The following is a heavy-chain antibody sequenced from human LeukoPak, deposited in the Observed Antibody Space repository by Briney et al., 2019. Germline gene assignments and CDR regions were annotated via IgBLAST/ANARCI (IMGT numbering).Heavy chain of an antibody. Sequence: ASVKVSCKASGYTFTSYDINWVRQATGQGLEWMGWMNPNSGNTGYAQKFQGRVTITRNTSISTAYMELSSLRSEDTAVYYCATPEINTAMVIGLFDIWGQGTMVTVSS. CDR1: GYTFTSYD. J-gene: IGHJ3*02. V-gene: IGHV1-8*03. CDR3: ATPEINTAMVIGLFDI. CDR2: MNPNSGNT. D-gene: IGHD5-18*01.